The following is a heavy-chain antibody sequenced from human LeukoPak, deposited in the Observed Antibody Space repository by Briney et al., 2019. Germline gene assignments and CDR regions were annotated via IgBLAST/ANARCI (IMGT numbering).Heavy chain of an antibody. D-gene: IGHD1-7*01. Sequence: ASVKVSCKVSGYTLTELSMHWVRQAPGKGLEWMGGFDPEDGETIYAQKFQGRVTMTEDTSTDTAYMELSSLRSEDTAVYYCATVPNWNYGYYYYMDVWGKGTTVTVSS. CDR3: ATVPNWNYGYYYYMDV. J-gene: IGHJ6*03. CDR2: FDPEDGET. V-gene: IGHV1-24*01. CDR1: GYTLTELS.